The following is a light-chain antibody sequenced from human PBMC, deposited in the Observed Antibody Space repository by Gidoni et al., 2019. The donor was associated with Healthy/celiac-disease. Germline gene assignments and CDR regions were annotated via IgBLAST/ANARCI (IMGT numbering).Light chain of an antibody. V-gene: IGKV3-15*01. CDR1: QSVRSN. J-gene: IGKJ1*01. CDR3: QQYNNWPPGT. CDR2: GAS. Sequence: DILMTQSPATLSVSPGERATLSCRASQSVRSNLAWYQQKPGQAPRLLLYGASTRATGIPARFSGSGSGTEFTLTISSLQSEDFAVYYCQQYNNWPPGTFGQGTKVEIK.